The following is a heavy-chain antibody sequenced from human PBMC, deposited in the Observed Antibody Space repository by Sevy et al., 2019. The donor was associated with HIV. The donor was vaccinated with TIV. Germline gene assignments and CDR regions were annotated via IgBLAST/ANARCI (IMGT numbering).Heavy chain of an antibody. D-gene: IGHD3-3*01. J-gene: IGHJ1*01. V-gene: IGHV1-2*02. CDR2: INPNSGDT. CDR3: ARGVTIFGVDYYFQH. CDR1: GNTFTVYF. Sequence: ASVKVSCKASGNTFTVYFVYWVRQAPGQGLEWMGWINPNSGDTNYGQKFQGRVTMTSDASISTAYMELSSLTSDDTAVYYCARGVTIFGVDYYFQHWGQGALVTVSS.